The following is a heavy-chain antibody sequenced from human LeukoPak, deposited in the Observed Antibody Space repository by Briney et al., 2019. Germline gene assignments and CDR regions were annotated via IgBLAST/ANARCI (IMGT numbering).Heavy chain of an antibody. CDR2: IYYSGRT. J-gene: IGHJ4*02. V-gene: IGHV4-59*12. CDR1: GGSISSYY. CDR3: ARGTYYYGSGSYPFDY. Sequence: PSETLSLTCTVSGGSISSYYWSWIRQPPGKGLEWIGYIYYSGRTNYNPSLKSRVTISVDTSKNQFSLKLSSVTAADTAVYYCARGTYYYGSGSYPFDYWGQGTLVTVSS. D-gene: IGHD3-10*01.